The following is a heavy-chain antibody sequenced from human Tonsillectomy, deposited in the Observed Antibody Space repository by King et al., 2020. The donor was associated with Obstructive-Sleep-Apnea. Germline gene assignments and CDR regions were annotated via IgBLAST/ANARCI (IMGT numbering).Heavy chain of an antibody. J-gene: IGHJ4*02. CDR2: ARGKANSYTT. V-gene: IGHV3-72*01. Sequence: VQLVESGGGLVQPGVSLRLSCAASGFTFSDHYMDWVRQAPGKGLEWVARARGKANSYTTEYAASLKGRFTISRDDSQNSLYLQMNSLKTEDTAVYFCARNQRSGSSAWHWDSWGQGILVTVSS. D-gene: IGHD6-19*01. CDR3: ARNQRSGSSAWHWDS. CDR1: GFTFSDHY.